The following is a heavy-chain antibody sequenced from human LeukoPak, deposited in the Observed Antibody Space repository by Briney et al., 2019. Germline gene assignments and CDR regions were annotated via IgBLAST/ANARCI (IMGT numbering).Heavy chain of an antibody. V-gene: IGHV3-13*04. Sequence: GGSLRLSCAASGFTVSKYDMHWVRQAAGKGLEWVSVVTTAGDTYYSGSVKGRFTISRENAKNSVYLQMNSLRAGDTAVYYCVRETCAGSTCYQLDSWGQGTLVTVSS. D-gene: IGHD2-15*01. CDR2: VTTAGDT. J-gene: IGHJ4*02. CDR3: VRETCAGSTCYQLDS. CDR1: GFTVSKYD.